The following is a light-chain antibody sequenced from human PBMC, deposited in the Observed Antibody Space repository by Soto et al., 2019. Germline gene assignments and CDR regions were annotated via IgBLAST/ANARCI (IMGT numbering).Light chain of an antibody. Sequence: QSALTQPPSASGSPGQSVTISCTGTSSDVGGYNYVSWYQQHPGKAPKLMIYEVSKRPSGVPGRFSGSKSGDTASLTVSGLQAEDEADYYCSSYAGSNSRVFGTGTKVPVL. CDR2: EVS. CDR1: SSDVGGYNY. CDR3: SSYAGSNSRV. V-gene: IGLV2-8*01. J-gene: IGLJ1*01.